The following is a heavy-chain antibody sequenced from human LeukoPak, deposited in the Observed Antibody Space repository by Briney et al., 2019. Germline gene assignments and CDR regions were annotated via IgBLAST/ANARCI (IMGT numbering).Heavy chain of an antibody. Sequence: SVKVSCKASGGTFSSYAISWVRQAPGQGREWVGWIIPIVGTANYAQKFQGRVTITADESTSTAYMELSSLRSEDTAVYYCARYSYGSGLYYFDYWGQGTLVTVSS. J-gene: IGHJ4*02. V-gene: IGHV1-69*13. CDR2: IIPIVGTA. CDR3: ARYSYGSGLYYFDY. D-gene: IGHD3-10*01. CDR1: GGTFSSYA.